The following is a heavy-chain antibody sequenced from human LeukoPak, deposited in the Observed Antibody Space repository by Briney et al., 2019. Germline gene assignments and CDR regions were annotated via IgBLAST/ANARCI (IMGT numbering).Heavy chain of an antibody. V-gene: IGHV4-59*08. D-gene: IGHD3-16*01. CDR3: ARWGSGTPGAFDI. CDR1: GGSVSSYY. CDR2: IYYNGSP. J-gene: IGHJ3*02. Sequence: SETLSLTCTVSGGSVSSYYWSWIRQPPGKGLEWIGYIYYNGSPKYNPSLKSRVTISVDTSKNQFSLKLSSVTAADTSVYYCARWGSGTPGAFDIWGHGTMVTVSS.